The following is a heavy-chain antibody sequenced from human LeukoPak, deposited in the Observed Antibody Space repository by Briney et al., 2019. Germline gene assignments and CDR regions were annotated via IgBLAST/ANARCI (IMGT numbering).Heavy chain of an antibody. CDR2: IYSGGST. CDR1: GFTVGSNY. V-gene: IGHV3-66*01. CDR3: ARDQYYYDSSGYYKTGSWDI. D-gene: IGHD3-22*01. J-gene: IGHJ3*02. Sequence: GGSLRLSCAASGFTVGSNYMSWVRQAPGKGLEWVSVIYSGGSTYYADSVKGRFTISRDNSKNTLYLQMNSLRAEDTAVYYCARDQYYYDSSGYYKTGSWDIWGQGTMVTVSS.